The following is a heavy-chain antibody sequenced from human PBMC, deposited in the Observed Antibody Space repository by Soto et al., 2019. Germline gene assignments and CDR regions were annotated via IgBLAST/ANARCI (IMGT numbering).Heavy chain of an antibody. CDR1: GGSISSYY. D-gene: IGHD6-13*01. CDR3: ARVTDSSSTRYGMDV. Sequence: SETLSLTCTVSGGSISSYYWSWIRQPPGKGLEWIGYIYYSGSTNYNPSLKSRVTISVDTSKNQFSLKLSSVTAADTAVYYCARVTDSSSTRYGMDVWRQGTTVTVSS. J-gene: IGHJ6*02. V-gene: IGHV4-59*01. CDR2: IYYSGST.